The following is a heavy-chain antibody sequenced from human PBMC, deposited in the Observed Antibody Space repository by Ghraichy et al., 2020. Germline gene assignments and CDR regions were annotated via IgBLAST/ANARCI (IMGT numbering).Heavy chain of an antibody. V-gene: IGHV3-33*01. CDR2: IWYDGSNK. J-gene: IGHJ4*02. D-gene: IGHD4-17*01. Sequence: GESLNISCAASGFTFSSYGMHWVRQAPGKGLEWVAVIWYDGSNKYYADSVKGRFTISRDNSKNTLYLQMNSLRAEDTAVYYCARDRPTAPNGRHFDYWGQGTLVTVSS. CDR1: GFTFSSYG. CDR3: ARDRPTAPNGRHFDY.